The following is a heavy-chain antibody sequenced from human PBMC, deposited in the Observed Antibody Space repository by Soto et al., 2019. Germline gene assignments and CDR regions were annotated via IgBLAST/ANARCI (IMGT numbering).Heavy chain of an antibody. J-gene: IGHJ6*03. V-gene: IGHV3-7*01. CDR3: ARINIYYNYIDV. CDR2: IKQDGSEK. CDR1: GFTFSSYW. Sequence: GGSLRLSCAASGFTFSSYWRSWVRQAPGKGLEWVANIKQDGSEKYYVDSVKGRFTISRDNAKNSLYLQMNSLRAEDTAVYYCARINIYYNYIDVWGKGTTVTVSS.